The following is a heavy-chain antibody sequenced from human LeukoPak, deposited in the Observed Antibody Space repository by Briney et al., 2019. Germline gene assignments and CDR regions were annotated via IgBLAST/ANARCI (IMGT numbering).Heavy chain of an antibody. Sequence: PGGSLRLSCAASGFTFSSYSMNWVRQAPGKGLEWVSYISSSSSTIYYADSVKGRFTISRDNAKNPLYLQMNSLRDEDTAVYYCARGRGSYVLPYDYWGQGTLVTVSS. D-gene: IGHD2-15*01. V-gene: IGHV3-48*02. CDR2: ISSSSSTI. CDR1: GFTFSSYS. CDR3: ARGRGSYVLPYDY. J-gene: IGHJ4*02.